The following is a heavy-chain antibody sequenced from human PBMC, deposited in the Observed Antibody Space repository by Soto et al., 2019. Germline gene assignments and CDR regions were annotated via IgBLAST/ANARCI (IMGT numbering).Heavy chain of an antibody. V-gene: IGHV4-59*01. Sequence: SETLSLTCTVSGGSISSYYWSWIRQPPGKGLEWIGYIYYSGSTNYNPSLKSRVTISVDTSKNQFSLKLSSVTAADTAVYYCATVYCSSTSCPYYYYGMDVWGQGTTGT. D-gene: IGHD2-2*01. CDR3: ATVYCSSTSCPYYYYGMDV. CDR1: GGSISSYY. J-gene: IGHJ6*02. CDR2: IYYSGST.